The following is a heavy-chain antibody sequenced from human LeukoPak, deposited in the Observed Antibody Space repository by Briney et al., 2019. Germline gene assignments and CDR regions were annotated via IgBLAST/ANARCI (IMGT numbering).Heavy chain of an antibody. J-gene: IGHJ4*02. D-gene: IGHD3-22*01. CDR1: GYTFTGYY. Sequence: ASVKVSCKASGYTFTGYYIHWVRQAPGQGLEWMGWINPNSGGTNYAQKFQGRVTMTRDTSISTAYMELRRLRSDDRAVYYCARGPPTIVVVVTTGDFDSWGQGTLVTVSS. CDR3: ARGPPTIVVVVTTGDFDS. CDR2: INPNSGGT. V-gene: IGHV1-2*02.